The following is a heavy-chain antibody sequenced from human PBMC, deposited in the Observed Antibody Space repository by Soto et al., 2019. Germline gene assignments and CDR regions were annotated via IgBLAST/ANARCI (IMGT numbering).Heavy chain of an antibody. CDR1: GFTFGDYA. J-gene: IGHJ6*02. D-gene: IGHD3-3*01. CDR3: TRIYDFWSGYAYYYYGMDV. Sequence: LRLSCTASGFTFGDYAMSWVRQAPGKGLEWVGFIRSKAYGGTTEYAASVKGRFTISRDDSKSIAYLQMNSLRTEDTAVYYCTRIYDFWSGYAYYYYGMDVWGQGTTVTVSS. V-gene: IGHV3-49*04. CDR2: IRSKAYGGTT.